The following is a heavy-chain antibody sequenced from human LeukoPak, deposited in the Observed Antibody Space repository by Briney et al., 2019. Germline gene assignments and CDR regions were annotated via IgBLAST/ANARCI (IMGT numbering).Heavy chain of an antibody. Sequence: GGSLRLSCAASGFTFSSYAMPWVRQAPGKGLEYVSAISSNGGSTYNANSVKGRFTISRDNSKNTLYLQMGSLRAEDMAVYYCARAITMTYWGQGTLVTVSS. J-gene: IGHJ4*02. V-gene: IGHV3-64*01. D-gene: IGHD3-22*01. CDR1: GFTFSSYA. CDR3: ARAITMTY. CDR2: ISSNGGST.